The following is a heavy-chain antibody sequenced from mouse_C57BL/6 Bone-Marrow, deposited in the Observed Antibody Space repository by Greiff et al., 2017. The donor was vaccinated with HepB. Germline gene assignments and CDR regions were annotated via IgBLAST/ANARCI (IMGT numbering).Heavy chain of an antibody. Sequence: DVMLVESGGGLVKPGGSLKLSCAASGFTFSSYTMSWVRQTPEKRLEWVATISGGGGNTYYPDSVKGRFTISRDNAKNTLYLQMSSLRSEDTALYYCARQGYGSSWFAYWGQGTLVTVSA. CDR1: GFTFSSYT. D-gene: IGHD1-1*02. CDR3: ARQGYGSSWFAY. J-gene: IGHJ3*01. V-gene: IGHV5-9*01. CDR2: ISGGGGNT.